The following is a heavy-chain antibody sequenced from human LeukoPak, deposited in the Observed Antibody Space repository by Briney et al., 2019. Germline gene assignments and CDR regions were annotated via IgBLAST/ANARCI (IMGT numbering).Heavy chain of an antibody. J-gene: IGHJ5*02. D-gene: IGHD3-3*01. CDR3: PRTNSITIFGVVTRLNGWFDP. Sequence: SVKVSCKASGGTFSSYAISWVRQAPGQGLEWMGSIIPIFGTANYAQKFQGRVTITADKSTSTAYMELSSLRSEDRAVYYSPRTNSITIFGVVTRLNGWFDPWGQGTLVTVSS. CDR2: IIPIFGTA. CDR1: GGTFSSYA. V-gene: IGHV1-69*06.